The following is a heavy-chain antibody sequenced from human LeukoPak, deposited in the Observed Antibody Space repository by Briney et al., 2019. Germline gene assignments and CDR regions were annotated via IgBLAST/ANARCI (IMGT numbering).Heavy chain of an antibody. V-gene: IGHV4-38-2*01. Sequence: SETLSLTCAVSGYSISSGYYWGWIRQPPGKGLEWIGNIYHSGSTYYNPSLKSRVTISADTSKNQFSLNLTSVTAADTAVYYCARRQSGYRDYWGQGTLVTVSS. CDR3: ARRQSGYRDY. CDR1: GYSISSGYY. J-gene: IGHJ4*02. D-gene: IGHD3-22*01. CDR2: IYHSGST.